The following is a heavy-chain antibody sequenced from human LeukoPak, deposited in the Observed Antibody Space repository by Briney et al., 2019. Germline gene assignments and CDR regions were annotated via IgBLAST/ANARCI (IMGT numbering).Heavy chain of an antibody. D-gene: IGHD4-11*01. V-gene: IGHV4-59*01. CDR2: IHYSGST. CDR1: GGSISSYY. J-gene: IGHJ6*03. CDR3: ARASVTYYYYYYMDV. Sequence: TSETLSLTCTVSGGSISSYYWSWIRQPPGKGLEWIGYIHYSGSTNYNPSLKSRVTISVDTSKNQFSLKLSSVTAADTAVYYCARASVTYYYYYYMDVWGKGTTVTVSS.